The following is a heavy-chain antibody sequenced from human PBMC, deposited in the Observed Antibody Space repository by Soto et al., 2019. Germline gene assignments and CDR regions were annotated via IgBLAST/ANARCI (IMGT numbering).Heavy chain of an antibody. CDR2: INSDGSST. D-gene: IGHD3-16*01. CDR1: GFTFSSYW. Sequence: PGGSLRLSCAASGFTFSSYWMHWVRQAPRKGLVWVSRINSDGSSTSYADSVKGRFTISRDNAKNTLYLQMNSLRAEDTAVYYCVLRNWFDPWGQGTLVTVSS. V-gene: IGHV3-74*01. J-gene: IGHJ5*02. CDR3: VLRNWFDP.